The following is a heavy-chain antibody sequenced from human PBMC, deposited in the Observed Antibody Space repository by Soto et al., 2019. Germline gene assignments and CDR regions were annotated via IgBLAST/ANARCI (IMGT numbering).Heavy chain of an antibody. J-gene: IGHJ4*02. CDR3: AGGQQGGHYDY. D-gene: IGHD6-13*01. Sequence: KPSETLSLTCTVSGGSISSGDYYWGWIRQPPGKGLEWIGYIYYSGSTYYNPSLKSRVTISVDTSKNQFSLKLSSVTAADTAVYYCAGGQQGGHYDYWGQGTLVTVSS. CDR2: IYYSGST. CDR1: GGSISSGDYY. V-gene: IGHV4-30-4*01.